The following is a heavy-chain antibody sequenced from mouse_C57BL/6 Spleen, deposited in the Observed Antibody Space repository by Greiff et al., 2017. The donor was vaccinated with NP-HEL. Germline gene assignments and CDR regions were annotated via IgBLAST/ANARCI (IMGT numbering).Heavy chain of an antibody. V-gene: IGHV1-82*01. CDR1: GYAFSSSW. CDR3: ARKGIDYGYAMDY. CDR2: IYPGDGDT. D-gene: IGHD2-4*01. Sequence: QVQLQQSGPELVKPGASVKISCKAFGYAFSSSWMNWVKQRPGKGLEWIGRIYPGDGDTNYNGKFKGKATLTADKSSSTAYMQLSSLTSEDSAVYFCARKGIDYGYAMDYWGQGTSVTVSS. J-gene: IGHJ4*01.